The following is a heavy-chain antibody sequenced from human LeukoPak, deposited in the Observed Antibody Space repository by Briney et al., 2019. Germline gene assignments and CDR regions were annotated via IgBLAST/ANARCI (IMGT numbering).Heavy chain of an antibody. Sequence: GGSLRLSCAASGFTVSSNYMSWVRQAPGKGLERVSVIYSGGSTYYADSVKGRFTNSRDNSNNTLYLPMNSLRAEDTAVYYCARDMRGPIDYWGQGTLVTVSS. V-gene: IGHV3-53*01. J-gene: IGHJ4*02. D-gene: IGHD3-10*01. CDR2: IYSGGST. CDR3: ARDMRGPIDY. CDR1: GFTVSSNY.